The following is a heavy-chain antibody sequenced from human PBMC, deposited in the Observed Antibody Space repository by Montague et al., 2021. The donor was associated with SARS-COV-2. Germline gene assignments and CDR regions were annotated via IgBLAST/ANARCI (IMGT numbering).Heavy chain of an antibody. V-gene: IGHV3-7*01. CDR1: GFTFSNIW. J-gene: IGHJ6*02. CDR3: AKNGGAHGLDV. CDR2: IKPDESEK. D-gene: IGHD4-23*01. Sequence: PLRLSCAASGFTFSNIWMSWVRQAPGKGLEWVANIKPDESEKNYVDSVKGRFSISRDNAKNSLYLQMDNLRAEDTAIYYCAKNGGAHGLDVWGQGTSVSASS.